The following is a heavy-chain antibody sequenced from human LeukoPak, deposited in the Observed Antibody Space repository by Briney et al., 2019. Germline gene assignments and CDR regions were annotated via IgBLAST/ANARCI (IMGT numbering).Heavy chain of an antibody. Sequence: SGTLSLTCAVSGGSISSSNWWSWVRQPPGKGLEWIGEIYHSGSTNYNPSLKSRVTISVDKSKNQFSLKLSSVTAADTAVYYCARDRAGYCSGGSCYSGGWFDPWGQGTLVTVSS. CDR1: GGSISSSNW. CDR2: IYHSGST. V-gene: IGHV4-4*02. D-gene: IGHD2-15*01. J-gene: IGHJ5*02. CDR3: ARDRAGYCSGGSCYSGGWFDP.